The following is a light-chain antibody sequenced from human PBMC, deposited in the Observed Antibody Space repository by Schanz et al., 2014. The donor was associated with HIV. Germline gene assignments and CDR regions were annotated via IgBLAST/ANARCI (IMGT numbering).Light chain of an antibody. V-gene: IGKV3-20*01. J-gene: IGKJ4*01. CDR3: QQYGDSPPVT. Sequence: EIVLTQSPGTLSLSPGERATLSCRASQSVSSSYLAWYQQKPGQAPRLLLYATSSRATGIPDRFSGSGSGTDFTLTISRLEPEDFAVYYCQQYGDSPPVTFGGGTNVEIK. CDR2: ATS. CDR1: QSVSSSY.